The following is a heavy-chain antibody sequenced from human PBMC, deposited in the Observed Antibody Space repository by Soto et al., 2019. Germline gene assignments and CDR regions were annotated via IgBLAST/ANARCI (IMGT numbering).Heavy chain of an antibody. Sequence: EVQLLESGGDLVQPGGSLRLSCAASGFNFGAYAMTWVRQAPGKGLEWVSAISGSGDGTYYADSVKGRFTISRDNPKNTLYLQMNSLRAEDTAMYYCAKDICSTSSCYFAPRGQGTLVTVSS. J-gene: IGHJ5*02. D-gene: IGHD2-2*01. CDR3: AKDICSTSSCYFAP. CDR2: ISGSGDGT. CDR1: GFNFGAYA. V-gene: IGHV3-23*01.